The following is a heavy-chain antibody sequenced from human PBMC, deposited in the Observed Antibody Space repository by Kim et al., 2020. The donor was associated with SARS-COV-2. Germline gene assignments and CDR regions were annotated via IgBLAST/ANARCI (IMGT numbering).Heavy chain of an antibody. D-gene: IGHD5-12*01. CDR3: AKAPRGYSGYEYYYYYGMDV. CDR1: GFTFSSYG. V-gene: IGHV3-30*18. CDR2: ISYDGSNK. Sequence: GGSLRLSCAASGFTFSSYGMHWVRQAPGKGLEWVAVISYDGSNKDYADSVKGRFTISRDNSKNTLYLQMNSLRAEDTAVYYCAKAPRGYSGYEYYYYYGMDVWGQGTTVTVSS. J-gene: IGHJ6*02.